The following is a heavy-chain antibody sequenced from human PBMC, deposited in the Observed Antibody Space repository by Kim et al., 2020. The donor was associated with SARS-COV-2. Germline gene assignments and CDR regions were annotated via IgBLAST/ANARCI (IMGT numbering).Heavy chain of an antibody. CDR3: ARGRGYCSSTSCKNNWFDP. CDR1: GGSFSGYY. CDR2: INHSGST. J-gene: IGHJ5*02. Sequence: SETLSLTCAVYGGSFSGYYWSWIRQPPGKGLEWIGEINHSGSTNYNPSLKSRVTISVDTSKNQFSLKLSSVTAADTAVYYCARGRGYCSSTSCKNNWFDPWGQGTLVTVSS. V-gene: IGHV4-34*01. D-gene: IGHD2-2*01.